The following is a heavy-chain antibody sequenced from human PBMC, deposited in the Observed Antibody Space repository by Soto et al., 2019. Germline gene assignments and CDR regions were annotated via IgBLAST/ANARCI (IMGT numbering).Heavy chain of an antibody. J-gene: IGHJ6*02. CDR3: VRQWIGNLHGLVDV. CDR2: VYNNGGT. CDR1: SGPSSSHN. V-gene: IGHV4-59*08. D-gene: IGHD3-10*01. Sequence: QVQLQQSGPGLVKPSETLSLTCTVSSGPSSSHNWGWIRQSPGRVLELIGYVYNNGGTSYNPSLNGRVTIAADTSANHISLTLSSVTAADTAIYYCVRQWIGNLHGLVDVCGQWTTVSVSS.